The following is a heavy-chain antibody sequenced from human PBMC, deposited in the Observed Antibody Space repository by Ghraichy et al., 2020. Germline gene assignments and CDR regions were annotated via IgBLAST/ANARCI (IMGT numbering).Heavy chain of an antibody. J-gene: IGHJ6*02. D-gene: IGHD2-2*01. CDR2: ISWDGGST. Sequence: GGSLRLSCAASGFTFDDYAMHWVRQAPGKGLEWVSLISWDGGSTYYADSVKGRFTISRDNSKNSLYLQMNSLRAEDTALYYCAKDIGYCSSTSCPSYYYAIDVWGQGTTVTVAS. CDR1: GFTFDDYA. V-gene: IGHV3-43D*03. CDR3: AKDIGYCSSTSCPSYYYAIDV.